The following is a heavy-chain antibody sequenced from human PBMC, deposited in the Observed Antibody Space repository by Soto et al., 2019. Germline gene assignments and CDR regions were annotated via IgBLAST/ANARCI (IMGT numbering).Heavy chain of an antibody. Sequence: QVKLVESGGGVVQPGKSLRLSCVVSGFTFTSYAMHWVRQAPGKGLEWVAVISFDGTNTYYADSVKGRFTFSRDNSKNTLYLPMNSLRPEDTAVYYCARDHLYCSDSNCFRGYDGMDVWGQGTTVTVSS. CDR2: ISFDGTNT. V-gene: IGHV3-30-3*01. CDR3: ARDHLYCSDSNCFRGYDGMDV. D-gene: IGHD2-2*01. CDR1: GFTFTSYA. J-gene: IGHJ6*02.